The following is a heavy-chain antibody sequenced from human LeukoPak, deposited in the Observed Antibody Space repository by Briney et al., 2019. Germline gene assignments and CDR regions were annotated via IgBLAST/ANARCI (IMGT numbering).Heavy chain of an antibody. V-gene: IGHV1-69*04. J-gene: IGHJ4*02. D-gene: IGHD5-24*01. Sequence: SVKVSCKASGGTFSSYAISWVRQAPGQGLEWMGRIIPILGIANYAQKFQGRVTITADKSTSTAYMELSSLRSEDTAVYYCARGKSRRDGYNNFDYWGQGTLVTVSS. CDR3: ARGKSRRDGYNNFDY. CDR1: GGTFSSYA. CDR2: IIPILGIA.